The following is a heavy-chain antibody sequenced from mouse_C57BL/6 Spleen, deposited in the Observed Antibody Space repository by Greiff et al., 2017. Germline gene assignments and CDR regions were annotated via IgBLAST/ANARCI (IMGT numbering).Heavy chain of an antibody. CDR1: GYTFTEYT. J-gene: IGHJ2*01. CDR3: ARHATMITTEPSLFDY. V-gene: IGHV1-62-2*01. Sequence: QVQLKESGAELVKPGASVKLSCKASGYTFTEYTIHWVKQRSGQGLEWIGWFYPGSGSIKYNEKFKDKATLTADKSSSTVYMELSRLTSEDSAVYFCARHATMITTEPSLFDYWGQGTTLTVSS. D-gene: IGHD2-4*01. CDR2: FYPGSGSI.